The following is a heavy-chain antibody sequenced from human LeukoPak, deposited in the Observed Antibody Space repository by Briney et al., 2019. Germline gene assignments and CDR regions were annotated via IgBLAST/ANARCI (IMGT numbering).Heavy chain of an antibody. Sequence: GASVKVSCTASGYTFTSYDINWVRQATGQGLEWMGWMNPNSGNTGYAQKMQGRVTMTRNTSISTAYMELSSLRSEDTAVYYCARASRRGWLQLYYFDYWGQGTLVTVSS. V-gene: IGHV1-8*01. D-gene: IGHD5-24*01. J-gene: IGHJ4*02. CDR3: ARASRRGWLQLYYFDY. CDR1: GYTFTSYD. CDR2: MNPNSGNT.